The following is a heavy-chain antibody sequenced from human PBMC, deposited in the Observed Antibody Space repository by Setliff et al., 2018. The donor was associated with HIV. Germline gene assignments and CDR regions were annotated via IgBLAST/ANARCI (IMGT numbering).Heavy chain of an antibody. CDR1: GFTFSSYT. J-gene: IGHJ4*02. CDR3: ARAVHSGWYYFDY. V-gene: IGHV3-21*01. D-gene: IGHD6-19*01. CDR2: ISRSSYYI. Sequence: GGSLRLSCAASGFTFSSYTMNWVRQAPGKGLEWVSSISRSSYYIYYADSVKGRFTISRDNAKNSLFLQMNSLRAEDTAVYYCARAVHSGWYYFDYWGQGTLVTVSS.